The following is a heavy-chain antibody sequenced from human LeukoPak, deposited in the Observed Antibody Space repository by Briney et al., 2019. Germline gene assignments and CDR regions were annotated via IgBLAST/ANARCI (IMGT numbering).Heavy chain of an antibody. V-gene: IGHV1-8*01. Sequence: ASVKVSCKASGYTFTSYDINWVRQATGQGLEWMGWMNPNSGNTGYAQKFQGRVTITTDESTSTAYMELSSLRSEDTAVYYCARDAYYYDSSRSFDIWGQGTMVTVSS. J-gene: IGHJ3*02. CDR1: GYTFTSYD. D-gene: IGHD3-22*01. CDR3: ARDAYYYDSSRSFDI. CDR2: MNPNSGNT.